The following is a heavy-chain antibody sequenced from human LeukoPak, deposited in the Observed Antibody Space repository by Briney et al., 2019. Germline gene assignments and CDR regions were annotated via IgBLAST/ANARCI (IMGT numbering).Heavy chain of an antibody. Sequence: PSETLSLTCAVSADSFNSHHWIWLRQPPGKGLEWIGYISYIGSNNYNTSLKSRVTISIDTPKNQFSLKLTSVTAADTAVYYCARDLITVTKGFDIWGQGTMVSVSS. CDR1: ADSFNSHH. J-gene: IGHJ3*02. CDR3: ARDLITVTKGFDI. V-gene: IGHV4-59*11. CDR2: ISYIGSN. D-gene: IGHD4-17*01.